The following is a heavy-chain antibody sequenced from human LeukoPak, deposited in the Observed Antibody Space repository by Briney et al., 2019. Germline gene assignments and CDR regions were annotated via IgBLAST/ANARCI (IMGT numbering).Heavy chain of an antibody. D-gene: IGHD7-27*01. CDR1: GFTFSDYY. CDR2: ISSSGSTI. CDR3: ANTGDFNDAFDI. V-gene: IGHV3-11*01. Sequence: SGGSLRLSCAASGFTFSDYYMSWIRQAPGKGLEWVSYISSSGSTIYYADSVKGRFTISRDNAKNSLYLQMNSLRAEDTAVYYCANTGDFNDAFDIWGQGTMVTVSS. J-gene: IGHJ3*02.